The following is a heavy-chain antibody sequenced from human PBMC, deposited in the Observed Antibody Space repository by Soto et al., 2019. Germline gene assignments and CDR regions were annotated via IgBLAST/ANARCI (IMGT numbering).Heavy chain of an antibody. CDR1: GYTFTGYY. CDR3: AGGVLSGSYYNWFDP. J-gene: IGHJ5*02. Sequence: VASVKVSCKASGYTFTGYYMHWVRQAPGQGLEWMGWINPNSGGTDYAQKVQGRVTMTRDTSISTAYMELSRLRSDDTAVYYCAGGVLSGSYYNWFDPWGQGTPVTVSS. D-gene: IGHD1-26*01. V-gene: IGHV1-2*02. CDR2: INPNSGGT.